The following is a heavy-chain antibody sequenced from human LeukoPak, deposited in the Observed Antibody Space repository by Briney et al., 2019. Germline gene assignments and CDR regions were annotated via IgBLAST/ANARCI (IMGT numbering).Heavy chain of an antibody. J-gene: IGHJ2*01. D-gene: IGHD4-17*01. V-gene: IGHV3-21*01. CDR1: GFTFSSYG. Sequence: PGGSLRLSCAASGFTFSSYGMNWVRQAPGKGLEWVSFVSIGGTYTYYADSVKGRFTISRDDAKNSLYLQMNSLTAEDTAEYYCARNKIKTVTTGWYFDLWGRGTLVTVSS. CDR3: ARNKIKTVTTGWYFDL. CDR2: VSIGGTYT.